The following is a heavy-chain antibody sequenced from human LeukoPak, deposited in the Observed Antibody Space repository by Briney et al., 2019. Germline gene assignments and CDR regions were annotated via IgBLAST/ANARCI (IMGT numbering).Heavy chain of an antibody. Sequence: SETLSLTCTVSGGSLSSSAYYWRWIRQPPGRGLEWLGSIYYSGSTYPNPSLNSGSTYHNPSLKSRVFISVDTSKDQFSLILSSVTAADTAVYYCARGDGESYKNYYYYMDVWGKGTTVTVSS. CDR2: IYYSGSTYPNPSLNSGST. CDR1: GGSLSSSAYY. J-gene: IGHJ6*03. D-gene: IGHD1-1*01. CDR3: ARGDGESYKNYYYYMDV. V-gene: IGHV4-39*07.